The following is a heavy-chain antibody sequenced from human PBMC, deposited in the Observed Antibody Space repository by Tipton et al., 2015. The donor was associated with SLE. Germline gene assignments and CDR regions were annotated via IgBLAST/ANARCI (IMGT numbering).Heavy chain of an antibody. V-gene: IGHV4-59*11. CDR3: ARDMRDVWTGYHYFDY. J-gene: IGHJ4*02. CDR1: GNSISSRY. D-gene: IGHD3/OR15-3a*01. Sequence: TLSLTCTVSGNSISSRYWSWIRQPPGKGLEWIGYISYDGSTNYNPSLKSRVTISVDTSKNQFSLRLSSVTAADTAVYYCARDMRDVWTGYHYFDYWGQGTLVTVSS. CDR2: ISYDGST.